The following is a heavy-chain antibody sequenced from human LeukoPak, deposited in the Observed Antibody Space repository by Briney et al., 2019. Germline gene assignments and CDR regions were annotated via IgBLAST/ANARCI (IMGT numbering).Heavy chain of an antibody. Sequence: GGSLRLSCAASGFTFSSYAMSWIRQAPGKGLEWVSAISGSGDSTYYAGSVKGRFTTSRDNSKNALYLQMNSLRAEDTAVYYCAKDLVGATSYWGQGTLVTVSS. D-gene: IGHD1-26*01. CDR3: AKDLVGATSY. CDR2: ISGSGDST. CDR1: GFTFSSYA. V-gene: IGHV3-23*01. J-gene: IGHJ4*02.